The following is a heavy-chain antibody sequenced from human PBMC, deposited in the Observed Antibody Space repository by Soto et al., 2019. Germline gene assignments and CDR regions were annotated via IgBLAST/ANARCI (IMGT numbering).Heavy chain of an antibody. J-gene: IGHJ6*02. CDR1: EFTLSGYV. CDR3: ATGRKWEHSYGMDV. D-gene: IGHD1-26*01. CDR2: ISYDGSDK. V-gene: IGHV3-30-3*01. Sequence: PGGSLRLSCAASEFTLSGYVLHWVRQAPGKGLEWVALISYDGSDKNYGDSVKGRFTISRDNSKNTLYLQMDSLRAEDTAMYYCATGRKWEHSYGMDVWGQGTTVTRLL.